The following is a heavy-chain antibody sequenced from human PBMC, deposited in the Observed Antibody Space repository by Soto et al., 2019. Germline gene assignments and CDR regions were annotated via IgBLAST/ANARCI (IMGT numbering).Heavy chain of an antibody. J-gene: IGHJ3*01. CDR1: GFTFSDYS. CDR2: IGNSNNPT. CDR3: AREEGYCNGGPCYRGAFDF. Sequence: EVQLVESGGGLVKPGGFPRLSCAASGFTFSDYSMLWVRQAPGKGLEWLAFIGNSNNPTFYADSVRGRFTISRDNPKNSVYLQMNSLREEDTAVYFCAREEGYCNGGPCYRGAFDFWGQGTIVTVSS. D-gene: IGHD2-15*01. V-gene: IGHV3-21*02.